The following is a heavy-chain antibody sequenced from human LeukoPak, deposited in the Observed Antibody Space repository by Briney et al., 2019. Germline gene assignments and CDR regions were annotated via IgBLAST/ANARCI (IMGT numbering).Heavy chain of an antibody. V-gene: IGHV3-33*01. D-gene: IGHD3-9*01. Sequence: GGSLRLSCAASGFTFSSYGMHWVRQAPGKGLEWVAVIRYDGSNKYYADSVKGRFTISRDNSKNTLYLQMNSLRAEDTAVYYCARDGPPGLDGMDVWGQGTTVTVSS. CDR2: IRYDGSNK. J-gene: IGHJ6*02. CDR1: GFTFSSYG. CDR3: ARDGPPGLDGMDV.